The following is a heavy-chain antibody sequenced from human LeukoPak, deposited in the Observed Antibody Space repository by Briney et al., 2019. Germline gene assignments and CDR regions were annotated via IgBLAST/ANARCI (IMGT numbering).Heavy chain of an antibody. J-gene: IGHJ1*01. CDR1: GYTFTSYG. D-gene: IGHD3-22*01. CDR3: ARVPLYDSSGYYYPH. Sequence: ASVKVSCKTSGYTFTSYGMHWVRQAPGQSPEWMGWINAGNGNTKYSQKFQDRVTITRDTSASTAYMELSSLRSEDTAVYYCARVPLYDSSGYYYPHWGQGTLVTVSS. V-gene: IGHV1-3*01. CDR2: INAGNGNT.